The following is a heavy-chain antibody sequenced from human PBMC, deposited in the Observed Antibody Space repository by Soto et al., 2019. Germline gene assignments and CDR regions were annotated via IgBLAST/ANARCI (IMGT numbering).Heavy chain of an antibody. Sequence: KSGGSLRLSCAASGFTFSSYSMNWVRQAPGKGLEWVSSISSSSSYIYYADSVKGRFTISRDNAKNSLYLQMNSLRAEDTAVYYCASPGIAVTGAGDYWGQGTLVTVSS. CDR1: GFTFSSYS. D-gene: IGHD6-19*01. CDR2: ISSSSSYI. J-gene: IGHJ4*02. CDR3: ASPGIAVTGAGDY. V-gene: IGHV3-21*01.